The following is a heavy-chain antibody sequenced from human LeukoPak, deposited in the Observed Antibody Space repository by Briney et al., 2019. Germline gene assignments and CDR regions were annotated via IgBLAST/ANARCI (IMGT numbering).Heavy chain of an antibody. Sequence: SVKVSCKASGGTFNSYGISWVRQAPGQGLEWMGRIIPIFGTANYAQKFQGRVTITTDESTSTAYMELRSLRSDDTAVYYCARERSSGWYRHFDYWGQGTLVTVYS. CDR1: GGTFNSYG. V-gene: IGHV1-69*05. J-gene: IGHJ4*02. CDR3: ARERSSGWYRHFDY. D-gene: IGHD6-19*01. CDR2: IIPIFGTA.